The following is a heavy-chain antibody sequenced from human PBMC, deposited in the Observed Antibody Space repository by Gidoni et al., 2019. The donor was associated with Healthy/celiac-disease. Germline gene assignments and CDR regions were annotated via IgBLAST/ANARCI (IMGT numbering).Heavy chain of an antibody. Sequence: QVQLQESGPGLVKPSETPSRTCTVSAGSISSYYWSWIRQLPGKGLEWSGYIYYSGSTNYNPPLKSRVTISVDTSTNQFSLRLSSVTAADTAVYYCAGAYCGGDCYPDAFDIWGQGTMVTVSS. V-gene: IGHV4-59*01. J-gene: IGHJ3*02. CDR3: AGAYCGGDCYPDAFDI. CDR2: IYYSGST. D-gene: IGHD2-21*02. CDR1: AGSISSYY.